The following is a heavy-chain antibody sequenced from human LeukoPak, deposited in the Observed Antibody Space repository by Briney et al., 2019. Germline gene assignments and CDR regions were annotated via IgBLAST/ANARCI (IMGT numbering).Heavy chain of an antibody. J-gene: IGHJ4*02. CDR2: IYYSGST. Sequence: SETLSLTCTVSGGSINSRSYYWGWIRQPPGKGLEWIGSIYYSGSTYHNPSLKSRVTISVDTSKNQLSLKLSSVTAADTAVYYCAAEVGDYVDYWGQGTLVTVSS. D-gene: IGHD1-26*01. V-gene: IGHV4-39*07. CDR1: GGSINSRSYY. CDR3: AAEVGDYVDY.